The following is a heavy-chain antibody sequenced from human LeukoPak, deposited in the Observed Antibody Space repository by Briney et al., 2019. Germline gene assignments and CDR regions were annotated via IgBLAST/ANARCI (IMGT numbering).Heavy chain of an antibody. Sequence: GESLKISCKGSGYSFTSYWIGWVRQMPGKGLEWMGIIYPGDSDTRYSPSFQGQVTTSADKSISTAYLQWSSLKASDTAMYYCARRHYDFWSGYYDAFDIWGQGTMVTVSP. CDR2: IYPGDSDT. V-gene: IGHV5-51*01. J-gene: IGHJ3*02. CDR3: ARRHYDFWSGYYDAFDI. D-gene: IGHD3-3*01. CDR1: GYSFTSYW.